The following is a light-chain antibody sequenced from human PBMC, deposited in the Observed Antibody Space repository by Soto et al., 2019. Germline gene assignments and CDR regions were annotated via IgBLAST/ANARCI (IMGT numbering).Light chain of an antibody. CDR2: GAS. CDR1: QSVSSN. CDR3: QQYNNWPCT. Sequence: EIVMTQSPATLSVSPGERATLSCRASQSVSSNLAWYQQKPGQAPRLLIYGASTRATGIPARFSGSGSGTDFTLTISSLQSEDFAVYYCQQYNNWPCTFGGGTKVEIK. J-gene: IGKJ4*01. V-gene: IGKV3-15*01.